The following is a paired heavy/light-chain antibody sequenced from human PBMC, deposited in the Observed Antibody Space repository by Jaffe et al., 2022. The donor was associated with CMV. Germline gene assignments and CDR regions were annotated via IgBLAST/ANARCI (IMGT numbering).Heavy chain of an antibody. CDR3: VKDSPPMATEAYFDY. CDR1: GFTFSSYA. V-gene: IGHV3-64D*06. CDR2: ISSNGGST. Sequence: EVQLVESGGGLVQPGGSLRLSCSASGFTFSSYAMHWVRQAPGKGLEYVSAISSNGGSTYYADSVKGRFTISRDNSKNTLYLQMSSLRAEDTAVYYCVKDSPPMATEAYFDYWGQGTLVTVSS. J-gene: IGHJ4*02. D-gene: IGHD5-18*01.
Light chain of an antibody. CDR3: QSADSSGTYRVV. CDR2: KDS. J-gene: IGLJ2*01. V-gene: IGLV3-25*03. Sequence: SYELTQPPSVSVSPGQTARITCSGDALPKQYAYWYQQKPGQAPVLVIYKDSERPSGIPERFSGSSSGTTVTLTISGVQAEDEADYYCQSADSSGTYRVVFGGGTKLTVL. CDR1: ALPKQY.